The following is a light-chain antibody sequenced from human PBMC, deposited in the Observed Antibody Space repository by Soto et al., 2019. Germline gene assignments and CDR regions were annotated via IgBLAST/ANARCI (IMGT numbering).Light chain of an antibody. V-gene: IGKV1-9*01. CDR3: LQLNSYPRT. CDR2: AAS. CDR1: QGVSSY. Sequence: DIQLTQSPSFLSASVGDRVTITCRASQGVSSYLAWYQQKPGKAPKLLIYAASTLQSGVPLRFSGSGSGTEFTLTISSLQPEDFATYYCLQLNSYPRTFGQGTKVDI. J-gene: IGKJ1*01.